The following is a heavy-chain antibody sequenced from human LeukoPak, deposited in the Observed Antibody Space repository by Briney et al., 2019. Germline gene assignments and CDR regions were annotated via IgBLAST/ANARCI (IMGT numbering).Heavy chain of an antibody. CDR1: GGSFSCYY. CDR2: INHSGST. Sequence: SETLSLTCAVYGGSFSCYYWSWIRQPPGKGLEWIGEINHSGSTNYNPSLKSRVTISVDTSKNQFSLKLSSVTAADTAVYYCARGEWELAYYFDYWGQGTLVTVSS. D-gene: IGHD1-26*01. J-gene: IGHJ4*02. CDR3: ARGEWELAYYFDY. V-gene: IGHV4-34*01.